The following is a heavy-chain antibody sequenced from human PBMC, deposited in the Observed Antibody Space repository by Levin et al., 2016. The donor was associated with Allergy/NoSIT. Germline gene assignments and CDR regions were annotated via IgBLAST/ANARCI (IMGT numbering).Heavy chain of an antibody. D-gene: IGHD6-13*01. CDR1: TFTFSGYI. CDR3: VVGFGSNWGIPWYFDL. V-gene: IGHV3-64D*06. CDR2: ISVDGSAT. Sequence: GESLKISCSASTFTFSGYILQWVRQAPGKGLEYISAISVDGSATHFADSVRDRFTMSRDNTKNTVYLQMSSLRLEDTAIYYCVVGFGSNWGIPWYFDLWGRGTLVTVSS. J-gene: IGHJ2*01.